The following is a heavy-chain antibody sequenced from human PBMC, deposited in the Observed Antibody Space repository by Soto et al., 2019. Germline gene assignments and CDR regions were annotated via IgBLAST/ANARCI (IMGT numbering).Heavy chain of an antibody. Sequence: QVQLVQSGAEVKKPGASVKVSCKVLGISLRDLSMHWVRQPPGKGLERMGGFDPDDGETIYAQNFQGRVSMTEDTSADTAYMELSSLKSEDTAVYYCAAGGTRWLQSPVDYWGQGTLITVSS. V-gene: IGHV1-24*01. D-gene: IGHD1-1*01. CDR2: FDPDDGET. J-gene: IGHJ4*02. CDR3: AAGGTRWLQSPVDY. CDR1: GISLRDLS.